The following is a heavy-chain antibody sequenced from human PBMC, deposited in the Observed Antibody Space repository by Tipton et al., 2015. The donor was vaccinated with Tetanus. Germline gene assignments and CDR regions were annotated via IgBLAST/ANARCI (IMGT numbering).Heavy chain of an antibody. J-gene: IGHJ4*02. D-gene: IGHD2-15*01. Sequence: SLRLSCAASGFIFSSYGIHWVRQAPGKGLEWVAVSWYDGTDKYYADSVKGRFTISRDNSKNTLYLQMNSLRAEDTAVYYCAREADCSGGRCFSGDFDTWGQGTRVTSSS. CDR2: SWYDGTDK. CDR3: AREADCSGGRCFSGDFDT. CDR1: GFIFSSYG. V-gene: IGHV3-33*01.